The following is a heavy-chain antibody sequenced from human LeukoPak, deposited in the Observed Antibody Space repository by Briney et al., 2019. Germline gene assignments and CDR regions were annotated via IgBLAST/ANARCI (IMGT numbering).Heavy chain of an antibody. CDR1: GFSFSTYA. CDR3: ARLGLSAVAIFLIDY. CDR2: MSGSGDRI. J-gene: IGHJ4*02. Sequence: GGSLRLSCAASGFSFSTYAMSWVRQAPGKGLEWVSVMSGSGDRIFYADSVKGRFTISRDNSKNTLYLQMNSLRAEDSAVYYCARLGLSAVAIFLIDYWGQGTPGTVSS. V-gene: IGHV3-23*01. D-gene: IGHD6-19*01.